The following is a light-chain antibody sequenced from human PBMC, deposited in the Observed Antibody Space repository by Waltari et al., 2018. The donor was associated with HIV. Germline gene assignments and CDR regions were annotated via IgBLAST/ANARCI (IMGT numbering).Light chain of an antibody. CDR1: RLGQKY. CDR2: QDT. Sequence: SYDLTQPPSVSVSPGQTASISCFGHRLGQKYTCWYQQKPGQPPVVIIYQDTKRPPGIPERFSGSNSGSTATLTITGTQAVDEADYYCQTWDSNTAVFGTGTKVTV. V-gene: IGLV3-1*01. J-gene: IGLJ1*01. CDR3: QTWDSNTAV.